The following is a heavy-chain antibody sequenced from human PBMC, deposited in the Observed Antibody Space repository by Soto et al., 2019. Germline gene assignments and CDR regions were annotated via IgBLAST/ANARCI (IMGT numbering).Heavy chain of an antibody. Sequence: SVKVSCKASGFTFTSSAVQWVRQARGQRLEWIGWIVVGSGNTNYAQKFQERVTITRDMSTSTAYMELSSLRSEDTAVYYCAPNVRFTIFRVNDAFDIWGQGTMVPVSS. CDR2: IVVGSGNT. CDR3: APNVRFTIFRVNDAFDI. CDR1: GFTFTSSA. V-gene: IGHV1-58*01. D-gene: IGHD3-3*01. J-gene: IGHJ3*02.